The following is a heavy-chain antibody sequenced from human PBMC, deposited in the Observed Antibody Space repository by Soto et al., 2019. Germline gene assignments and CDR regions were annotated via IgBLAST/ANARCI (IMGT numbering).Heavy chain of an antibody. J-gene: IGHJ4*02. D-gene: IGHD3-3*01. Sequence: EESLRLSCASSGFTFTSYWMSWLRQAPGKGLEWVANIKQGGSEKYYVDSVKGRLTISRDNAKNSLYLQMNSLRAEDTAVYYCARGGHYTIFGVVIETFYFDYWGQGT. CDR2: IKQGGSEK. V-gene: IGHV3-7*01. CDR3: ARGGHYTIFGVVIETFYFDY. CDR1: GFTFTSYW.